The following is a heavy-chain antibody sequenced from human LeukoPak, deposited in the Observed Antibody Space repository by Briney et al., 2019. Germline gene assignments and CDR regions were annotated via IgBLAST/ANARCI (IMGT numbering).Heavy chain of an antibody. CDR2: ISGSGGST. CDR1: GFTFSSYG. Sequence: HPGGTLRLSCAASGFTFSSYGMSWVRQAPGKGLEWVSAISGSGGSTYYADSVKGRFTISRDNSKNTLYLQMNSLRAEDTAVYYCAKVSSGGVGRTLNYYYYYMDVWGKGTTVTISS. D-gene: IGHD3-10*01. J-gene: IGHJ6*03. CDR3: AKVSSGGVGRTLNYYYYYMDV. V-gene: IGHV3-23*01.